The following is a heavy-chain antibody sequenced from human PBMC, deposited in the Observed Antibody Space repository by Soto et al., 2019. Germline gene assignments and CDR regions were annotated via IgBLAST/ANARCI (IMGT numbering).Heavy chain of an antibody. D-gene: IGHD1-26*01. CDR1: GGSFSGYY. Sequence: SETLSLTCAVYGGSFSGYYWSWIRQPPGKGLEWIGEINHSGSTNYNPSLKSRVTISVDTSKNQFSLKLSSVTAADTAVYYCARAPSEWELSPFDYWGQGTLVTVSS. J-gene: IGHJ4*02. CDR3: ARAPSEWELSPFDY. CDR2: INHSGST. V-gene: IGHV4-34*01.